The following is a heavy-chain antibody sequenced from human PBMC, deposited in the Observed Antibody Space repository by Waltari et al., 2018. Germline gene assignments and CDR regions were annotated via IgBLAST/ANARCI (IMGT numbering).Heavy chain of an antibody. CDR3: ARTNCSGGSCYPY. CDR2: INHSGST. Sequence: QVQLQQWGAGLLKPSETLSLTCAVYGGSFSGYYWRWIRQPPGTGLEWIGEINHSGSTNYNPALKGRATMSVDTSKNQFSLKLSSVTAAETAVYYCARTNCSGGSCYPYWGQGTLVTVSS. J-gene: IGHJ4*02. CDR1: GGSFSGYY. D-gene: IGHD2-15*01. V-gene: IGHV4-34*01.